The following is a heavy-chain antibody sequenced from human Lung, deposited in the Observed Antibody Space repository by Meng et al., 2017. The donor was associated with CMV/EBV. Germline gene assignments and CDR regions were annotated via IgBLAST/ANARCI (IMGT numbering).Heavy chain of an antibody. CDR2: IYPGDSDT. Sequence: GESXMISCKGSGYSFTSYWIGWVRQMPGKGLELMGIIYPGDSDTRYSPSFQGQITISADKSISTAYLQWSSLKASDTAMYYCAGQNSNSRCWYDMDVWGQGTTVTVSS. CDR1: GYSFTSYW. V-gene: IGHV5-51*01. J-gene: IGHJ6*02. CDR3: AGQNSNSRCWYDMDV. D-gene: IGHD6-13*01.